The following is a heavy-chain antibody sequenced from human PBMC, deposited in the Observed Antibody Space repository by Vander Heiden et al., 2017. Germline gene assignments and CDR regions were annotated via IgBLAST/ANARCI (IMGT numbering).Heavy chain of an antibody. D-gene: IGHD2-15*01. Sequence: QVQLVQSGAEVKKPGASVKVSCKASGYTFTSYDINWVRQATGQGLEWMGWMNPNSGNTGYAQKFQGRVTMTRNTSISTAYMELSSRKSEDTAVYYWARGGPLGYSRVGSCYMSNNWFDPWCQGTMVTV. CDR1: GYTFTSYD. CDR2: MNPNSGNT. CDR3: ARGGPLGYSRVGSCYMSNNWFDP. V-gene: IGHV1-8*01. J-gene: IGHJ5*02.